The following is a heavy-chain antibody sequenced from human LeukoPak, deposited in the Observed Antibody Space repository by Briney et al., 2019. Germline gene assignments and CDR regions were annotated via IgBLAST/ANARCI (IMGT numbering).Heavy chain of an antibody. CDR2: IKQDGSEK. CDR1: GFAFSSYW. J-gene: IGHJ4*02. V-gene: IGHV3-7*01. CDR3: ERGFGQLGIYYFDY. Sequence: GGSLRLSCAASGFAFSSYWMSWVRQAPGKGLEWVANIKQDGSEKYYVDSVKGRFTISRDNAKNSLYLQMNSLRAEDTAVYYCERGFGQLGIYYFDYWGQGTLVTVSS. D-gene: IGHD6-6*01.